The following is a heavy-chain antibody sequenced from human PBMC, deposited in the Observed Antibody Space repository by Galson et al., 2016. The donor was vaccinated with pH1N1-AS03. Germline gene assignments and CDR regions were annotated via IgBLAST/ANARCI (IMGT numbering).Heavy chain of an antibody. Sequence: ETLSLTCGVYGGSFGGYYWSWIRQPPGKGLEWIGEINHSGSTNYNPSLKSRVTISRYTSKKQFSLNLSSVTAADTAVYYCASHGDYFAGRDYWGQGTLVTVSS. CDR1: GGSFGGYY. CDR3: ASHGDYFAGRDY. V-gene: IGHV4-34*01. D-gene: IGHD4-17*01. CDR2: INHSGST. J-gene: IGHJ4*02.